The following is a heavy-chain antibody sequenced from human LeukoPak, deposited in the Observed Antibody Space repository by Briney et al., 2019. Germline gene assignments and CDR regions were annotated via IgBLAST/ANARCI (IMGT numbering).Heavy chain of an antibody. Sequence: GGSLRLSCAASGFTFSSYAMSWVRLAPGKGLEWVSAISGGGGSTYYADSVKGRFTISRDNAKNTLYMQMNSLRAEDTAVYYCARERSSGWSDYWGQGTLVTVSS. CDR1: GFTFSSYA. CDR2: ISGGGGST. CDR3: ARERSSGWSDY. J-gene: IGHJ4*02. D-gene: IGHD6-19*01. V-gene: IGHV3-23*01.